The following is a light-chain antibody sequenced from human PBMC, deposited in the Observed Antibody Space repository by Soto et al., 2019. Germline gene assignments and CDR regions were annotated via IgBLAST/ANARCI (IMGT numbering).Light chain of an antibody. CDR3: QQGHNWPLT. CDR1: QSISTK. Sequence: IVMTQSPATLSVSPGERATLSCRASQSISTKLAWYQQKPGQPPRLLIYSASTRATGVPARFTGSGSGSEFTLTISGLQSEDFAVYYCQQGHNWPLTFGQGTRLEI. V-gene: IGKV3-15*01. CDR2: SAS. J-gene: IGKJ2*01.